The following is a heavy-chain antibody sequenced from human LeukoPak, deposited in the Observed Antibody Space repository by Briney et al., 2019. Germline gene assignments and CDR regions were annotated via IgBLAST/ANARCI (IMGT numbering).Heavy chain of an antibody. Sequence: GGSLRLSCAASGFTFSSYGMHWVRQAPGKGLEWVAFIRYDGSNEYYADSVKGRFTISRDNSKYTLYLQMNSLRADDTAVYYCAKQRPGTPSGLDYWGQGTLVTVSS. J-gene: IGHJ4*02. CDR3: AKQRPGTPSGLDY. CDR1: GFTFSSYG. V-gene: IGHV3-30*02. CDR2: IRYDGSNE. D-gene: IGHD3-10*01.